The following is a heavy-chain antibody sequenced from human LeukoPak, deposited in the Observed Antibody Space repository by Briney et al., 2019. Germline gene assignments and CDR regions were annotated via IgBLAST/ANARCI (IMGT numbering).Heavy chain of an antibody. J-gene: IGHJ3*02. Sequence: SVKVSCKASGVTFSSYAISCVRQAPGHGLEWLGRMIPILGIANYAQNFHGRVTITSDKSTSTAYMEWSSLRSEDTAGYCCARESSGWYFPNAFDIWGQGTRVTVSS. V-gene: IGHV1-69*04. CDR3: ARESSGWYFPNAFDI. D-gene: IGHD6-19*01. CDR1: GVTFSSYA. CDR2: MIPILGIA.